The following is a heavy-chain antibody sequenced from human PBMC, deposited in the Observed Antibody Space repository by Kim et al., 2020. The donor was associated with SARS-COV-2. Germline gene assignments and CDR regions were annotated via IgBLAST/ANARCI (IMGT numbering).Heavy chain of an antibody. V-gene: IGHV1-69*01. Sequence: ANYAQKVQGRVTITADESTSTAYMELSSLRSEDTAVYYCARESRTGDFDYWGQGTLVTVSS. CDR3: ARESRTGDFDY. J-gene: IGHJ4*02. CDR2: A. D-gene: IGHD7-27*01.